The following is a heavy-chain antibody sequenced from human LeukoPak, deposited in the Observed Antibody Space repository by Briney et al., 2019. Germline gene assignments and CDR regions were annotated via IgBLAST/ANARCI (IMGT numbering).Heavy chain of an antibody. CDR2: INPNSGGT. CDR1: GYTFTGYY. CDR3: ARELAGYSSDGGGFDY. Sequence: GASVKVSCKASGYTFTGYYMHWVRQAPGQGVEWMGWINPNSGGTNYAQKFQGRVTMTRDTSISTAYMELSRLRSDDTAVYYCARELAGYSSDGGGFDYWGQGTLVTVSS. V-gene: IGHV1-2*02. D-gene: IGHD6-25*01. J-gene: IGHJ4*02.